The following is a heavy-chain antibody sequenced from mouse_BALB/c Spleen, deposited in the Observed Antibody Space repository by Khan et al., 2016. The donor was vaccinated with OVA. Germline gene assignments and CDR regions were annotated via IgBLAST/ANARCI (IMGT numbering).Heavy chain of an antibody. CDR1: RYTFTTYG. D-gene: IGHD2-14*01. CDR2: INTYTGEP. V-gene: IGHV9-3-1*01. Sequence: QIQLVQSGPELKKPGVTVKISCKASRYTFTTYGMNWVKQAPGKGLKWMGWINTYTGEPTYVDDFKGRFAFSLETSASTAYLQINNLKNEDTATYFCARVGYSGTMDYWGQGTSVTVSS. CDR3: ARVGYSGTMDY. J-gene: IGHJ4*01.